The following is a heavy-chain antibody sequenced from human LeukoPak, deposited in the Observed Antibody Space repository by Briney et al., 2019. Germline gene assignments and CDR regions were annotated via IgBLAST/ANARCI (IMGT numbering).Heavy chain of an antibody. V-gene: IGHV3-74*01. J-gene: IGHJ4*02. CDR3: ASSGSYRFDY. CDR1: GFTFSSYW. Sequence: GGSLRLSCAASGFTFSSYWMHWVRQAPGKGLVWVSRINSDGSTRSYADSVKGRFTISRDNAKNSLYLQMNSLRDEDTAVYYCASSGSYRFDYWGQGTLVTVSS. CDR2: INSDGSTR. D-gene: IGHD1-26*01.